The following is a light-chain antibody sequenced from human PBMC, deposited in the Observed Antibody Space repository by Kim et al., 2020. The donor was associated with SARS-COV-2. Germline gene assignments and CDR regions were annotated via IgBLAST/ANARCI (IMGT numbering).Light chain of an antibody. CDR1: ISDVGGYNY. CDR3: SSYTSSSTLWV. Sequence: QSITISCTGTISDVGGYNYVSWYQQHPGKAPKLMIYDVSNRPSGVSNRFSGSKSGNTASLTISGLQAEDEADYYCSSYTSSSTLWVFGGGTQLTVL. J-gene: IGLJ3*02. CDR2: DVS. V-gene: IGLV2-14*03.